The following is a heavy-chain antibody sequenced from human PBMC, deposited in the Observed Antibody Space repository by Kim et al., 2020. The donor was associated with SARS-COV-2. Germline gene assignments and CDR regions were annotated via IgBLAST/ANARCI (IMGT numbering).Heavy chain of an antibody. CDR2: ISGSGGST. V-gene: IGHV3-23*01. CDR1: GFTFSSYA. Sequence: GGSLRLSCAASGFTFSSYAMSWVRQAPGKGLEWVSAISGSGGSTYYADSVKGRFTISRDNSKNTLYLQMNSLRAEDTAVYYCANLYSLVGATTGDLGYWGQGALVTVSS. CDR3: ANLYSLVGATTGDLGY. J-gene: IGHJ4*02. D-gene: IGHD1-26*01.